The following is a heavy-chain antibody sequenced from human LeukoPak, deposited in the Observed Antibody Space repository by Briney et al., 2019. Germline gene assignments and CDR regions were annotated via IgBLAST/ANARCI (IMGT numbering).Heavy chain of an antibody. CDR3: AGSPPPYSKSGRYYFDY. D-gene: IGHD4-11*01. V-gene: IGHV4-59*01. CDR1: GGSISSYY. Sequence: SETLSLTCTVSGGSISSYYWSWIRQPPGKGLEWIGYIYYSGSTNYNPSLKSRVTISVDTSKNQFSLKLSSVTAADTAVYYCAGSPPPYSKSGRYYFDYWGQGTLVTVSS. CDR2: IYYSGST. J-gene: IGHJ4*02.